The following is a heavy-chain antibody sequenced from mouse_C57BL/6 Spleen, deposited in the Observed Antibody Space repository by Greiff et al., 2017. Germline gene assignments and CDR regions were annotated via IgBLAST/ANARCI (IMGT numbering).Heavy chain of an antibody. V-gene: IGHV1-50*01. D-gene: IGHD1-1*01. CDR2: IDPSDSYT. J-gene: IGHJ2*01. CDR1: GYTFTSYW. CDR3: ARTSYGSSYIDY. Sequence: QVQLQQSGAELVKPGASVKLSCKASGYTFTSYWMQWVKQRPGQGLEWIGEIDPSDSYTNYNQKFKGKATLTVDTSSSTAYMQLSSLTSEDSAVYYCARTSYGSSYIDYWGQGTTLTVSS.